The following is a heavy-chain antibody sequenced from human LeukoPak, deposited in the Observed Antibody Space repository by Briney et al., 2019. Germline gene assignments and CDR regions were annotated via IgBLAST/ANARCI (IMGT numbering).Heavy chain of an antibody. V-gene: IGHV4-4*09. J-gene: IGHJ6*03. CDR3: ARLRMVLRHYYMDV. Sequence: SETLSLTCTVSGGSISSYYWSCIRQPPGKGLEWIGYIYTSGSTNYNPSLKSRVTISVDTSKNQFSLKLSSVTAADTAVYYCARLRMVLRHYYMDVWGKGTTVTVSS. CDR1: GGSISSYY. D-gene: IGHD1-14*01. CDR2: IYTSGST.